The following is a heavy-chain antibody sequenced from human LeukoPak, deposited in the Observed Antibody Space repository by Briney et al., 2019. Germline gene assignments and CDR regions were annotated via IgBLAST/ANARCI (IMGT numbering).Heavy chain of an antibody. CDR2: IYYSGST. Sequence: PSETLSLTCTVSGGSISSSSYYWGWIRQPPGKGLEWIGSIYYSGSTYYNPSLKSRVTMSVDTSKNQFSLKLSSVTAADTAVYYCARDLWTAENWFDPWGQGTLVTVSS. J-gene: IGHJ5*02. CDR3: ARDLWTAENWFDP. V-gene: IGHV4-39*07. D-gene: IGHD3/OR15-3a*01. CDR1: GGSISSSSYY.